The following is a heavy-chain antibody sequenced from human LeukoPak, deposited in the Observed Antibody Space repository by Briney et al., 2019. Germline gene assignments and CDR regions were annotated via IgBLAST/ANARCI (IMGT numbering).Heavy chain of an antibody. V-gene: IGHV1-18*01. CDR2: ISASNGNT. J-gene: IGHJ3*02. Sequence: ASVKVSCKASDYTCTSYGISWVRQAPGHGLEWMGWISASNGNTNYAQKLQGRVTMTTDTSTGTAYMEQRSLRSGDTAVYYCARDRRADMVFVIQVRMDAFDIWGQGTMVTVSS. D-gene: IGHD2-8*01. CDR3: ARDRRADMVFVIQVRMDAFDI. CDR1: DYTCTSYG.